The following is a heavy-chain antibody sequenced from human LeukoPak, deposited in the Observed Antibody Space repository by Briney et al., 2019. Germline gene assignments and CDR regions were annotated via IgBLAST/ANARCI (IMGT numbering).Heavy chain of an antibody. D-gene: IGHD6-19*01. J-gene: IGHJ4*02. V-gene: IGHV4-59*01. Sequence: PSETLSLTCTVSGGSISSYYWSWMRQPPGKGLEWIGYIYYSGSTNYNPSLKSRVTISVDTSKNQFSLKLSSVTAADTAVYYCARAYSSGWYLNWGQGTLVTVSS. CDR3: ARAYSSGWYLN. CDR2: IYYSGST. CDR1: GGSISSYY.